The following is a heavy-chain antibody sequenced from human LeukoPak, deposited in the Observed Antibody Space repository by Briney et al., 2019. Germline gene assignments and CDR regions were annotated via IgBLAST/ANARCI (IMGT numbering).Heavy chain of an antibody. Sequence: GGSLRLSCAASGFTVSSNYMSWVRQAPGKGLEWDSVIYSGGSTYYADSVKGRFTISRDNSKNTLYLQMNSLRAEDTAVYYCARRGCRSTSCYDYYYYMDVWGKGTTVTVSS. V-gene: IGHV3-53*01. CDR3: ARRGCRSTSCYDYYYYMDV. D-gene: IGHD2-2*01. CDR2: IYSGGST. CDR1: GFTVSSNY. J-gene: IGHJ6*03.